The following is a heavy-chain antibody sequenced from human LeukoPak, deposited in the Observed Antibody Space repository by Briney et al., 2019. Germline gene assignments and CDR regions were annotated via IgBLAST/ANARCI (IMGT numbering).Heavy chain of an antibody. V-gene: IGHV1-69*06. CDR1: GGTFSSYA. CDR3: ARADGIVVAGIYYYYGMDV. CDR2: IIPIFGTA. J-gene: IGHJ6*04. D-gene: IGHD6-19*01. Sequence: SVKVSCKASGGTFSSYAISWVRQAPGQGLEWMGGIIPIFGTANYAQKFQGRVTITADKSTSTAYMELSSLRSEDTAVYYCARADGIVVAGIYYYYGMDVWGKGTTVTVSS.